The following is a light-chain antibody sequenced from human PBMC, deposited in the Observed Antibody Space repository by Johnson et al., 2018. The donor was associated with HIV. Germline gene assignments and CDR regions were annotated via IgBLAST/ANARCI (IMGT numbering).Light chain of an antibody. Sequence: QSVLTQPPSVSAAPGHKVTISCSGSSSTIGNKYVSWYQILPGTAPKLLIYKNNQRPSGIPDRFSGSKSGTSATLGITGLQPGDEADYYCGTWDTSLSTGGAFGTGTKVTVL. J-gene: IGLJ1*01. CDR1: SSTIGNKY. V-gene: IGLV1-51*02. CDR2: KNN. CDR3: GTWDTSLSTGGA.